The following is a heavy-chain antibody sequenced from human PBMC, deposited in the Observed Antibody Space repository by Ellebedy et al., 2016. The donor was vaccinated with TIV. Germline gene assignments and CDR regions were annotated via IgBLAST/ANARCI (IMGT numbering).Heavy chain of an antibody. CDR2: IRGQNGKT. Sequence: ASVQVSCXASGYTFTSNGIIWVRQAPGQVLEWMGWIRGQNGKTKYAQKFQGRVTMTTDTSTSTAYMELRSLRSDDTAVYYCARVFVVSGGSYQSAAFDIWGQGTMVTVSS. CDR3: ARVFVVSGGSYQSAAFDI. V-gene: IGHV1-18*01. CDR1: GYTFTSNG. D-gene: IGHD2-15*01. J-gene: IGHJ3*02.